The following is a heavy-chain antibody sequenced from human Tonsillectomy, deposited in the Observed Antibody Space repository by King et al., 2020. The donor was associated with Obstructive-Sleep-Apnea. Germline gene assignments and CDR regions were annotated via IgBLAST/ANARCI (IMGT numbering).Heavy chain of an antibody. Sequence: QLVQSGAEVKKPGESLKISCQASGYYFATYWIGWVRQMPGKGLEWMGFIYPRDSDTRYNPSFQGQVTISADKSLSTAYLQWTSLKVSDTAMYFCARRGDYYDNKAEYYFEFWGQGTPVTVSS. J-gene: IGHJ4*02. CDR1: GYYFATYW. D-gene: IGHD3-22*01. V-gene: IGHV5-51*01. CDR3: ARRGDYYDNKAEYYFEF. CDR2: IYPRDSDT.